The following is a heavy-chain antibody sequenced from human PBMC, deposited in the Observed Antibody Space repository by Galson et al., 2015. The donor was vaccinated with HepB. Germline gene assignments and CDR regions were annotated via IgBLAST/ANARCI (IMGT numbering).Heavy chain of an antibody. Sequence: SLRLSCAASGFTFSSYAMHWVRQAPGKGLEWVAVISYDGSNKYYADSVKGRFTISRDNSKNTLYLQMNSLRAEDTAVYYCAKDRLRYCSSTSCYYFDYWGQGTLVTVSS. CDR3: AKDRLRYCSSTSCYYFDY. CDR2: ISYDGSNK. J-gene: IGHJ4*02. D-gene: IGHD2-2*01. CDR1: GFTFSSYA. V-gene: IGHV3-30*04.